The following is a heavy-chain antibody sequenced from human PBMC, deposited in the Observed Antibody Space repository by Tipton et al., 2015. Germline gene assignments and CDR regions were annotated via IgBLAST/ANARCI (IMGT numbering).Heavy chain of an antibody. CDR1: DYSFTSYG. CDR3: ARDFAGATADRFDT. V-gene: IGHV1-18*01. D-gene: IGHD1-26*01. Sequence: QLVQSGAEVKKSGASVKVSCKASDYSFTSYGISWVRQATGQGLEWMGWISAYSGNTKYVQKFQGRVTMTTDTATSTADMELRSLRSDDTAVYYCARDFAGATADRFDTWGQGTLVTVSS. CDR2: ISAYSGNT. J-gene: IGHJ5*02.